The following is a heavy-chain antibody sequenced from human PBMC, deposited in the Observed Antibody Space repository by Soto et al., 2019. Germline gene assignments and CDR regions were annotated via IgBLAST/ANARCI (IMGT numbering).Heavy chain of an antibody. D-gene: IGHD6-13*01. CDR2: TYYRSKWYN. Sequence: QVQLQQSGPGLVKPSQTLSLTCAISGDSVSSNSAAWNWIRQSPSRGLEWLGRTYYRSKWYNDYAVSVKSRITTNPDTSKNQFSLQLNSATPEHTTEYYCALGSSWYGRLDVWGKGTTVTVSS. CDR1: GDSVSSNSAA. V-gene: IGHV6-1*01. J-gene: IGHJ6*04. CDR3: ALGSSWYGRLDV.